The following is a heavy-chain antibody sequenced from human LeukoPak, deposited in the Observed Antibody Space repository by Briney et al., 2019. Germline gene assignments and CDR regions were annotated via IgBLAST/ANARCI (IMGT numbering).Heavy chain of an antibody. J-gene: IGHJ4*02. V-gene: IGHV4-34*01. Sequence: SSETLSLTCAVYGGSFSDYYWTWIRQPPGKGLEWIGEIYHSGSTNYNPSLKSRVTISVDTSKNQFSLKLYSVTAADTAVYYCARGRYYFDYWGQGTLVTVSS. CDR2: IYHSGST. CDR3: ARGRYYFDY. CDR1: GGSFSDYY.